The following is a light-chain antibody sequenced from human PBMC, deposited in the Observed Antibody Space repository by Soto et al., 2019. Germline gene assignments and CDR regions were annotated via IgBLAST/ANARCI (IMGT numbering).Light chain of an antibody. CDR1: QSLVKTDGITY. CDR2: RVS. V-gene: IGKV2-30*01. J-gene: IGKJ1*01. CDR3: MQGTSWPWT. Sequence: DVVMSQSPLSLPVTLGQPASISCRSSQSLVKTDGITYLNWFHQRPGQSPRRLINRVSRRDSGVPDRFSGSGSGTDFTLKISRVEAEDVGVYYCMQGTSWPWTFGQGTKVEMK.